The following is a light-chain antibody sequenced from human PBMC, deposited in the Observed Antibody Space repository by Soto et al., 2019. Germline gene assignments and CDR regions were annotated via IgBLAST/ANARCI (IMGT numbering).Light chain of an antibody. V-gene: IGLV2-18*02. CDR3: SSYAGSGTYVV. J-gene: IGLJ2*01. CDR2: DVT. Sequence: QSALTQPPSVSGSPGQSVTISCTGTSTDFVSYNRVSWYQQPPGTAPKLMIFDVTKRPAGVPDRFSGSKSGNTASLTVSGLQADDEAAYYCSSYAGSGTYVVFGGGTKVTVL. CDR1: STDFVSYNR.